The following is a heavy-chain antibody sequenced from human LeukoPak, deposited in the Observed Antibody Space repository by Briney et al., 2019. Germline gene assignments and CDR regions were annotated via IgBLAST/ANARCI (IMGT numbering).Heavy chain of an antibody. V-gene: IGHV4-61*01. J-gene: IGHJ4*02. D-gene: IGHD3-22*01. CDR3: ARDPSGYFNY. Sequence: ASETLSLTCTVSGGSVSSGNYYWSRIRQPPGKGLEWIGYRRYSGSTNYNPSLKSRVTISVDTSKNQFSLKLSSVTAADTAVYYCARDPSGYFNYWGQGTLATVSS. CDR2: RRYSGST. CDR1: GGSVSSGNYY.